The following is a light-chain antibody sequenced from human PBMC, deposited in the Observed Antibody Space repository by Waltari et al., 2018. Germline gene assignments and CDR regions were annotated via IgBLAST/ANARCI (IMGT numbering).Light chain of an antibody. V-gene: IGLV3-21*04. CDR1: DLGSKG. J-gene: IGLJ3*02. CDR3: QVWDSNTDHPV. CDR2: DDS. Sequence: YVLTQPPSVSVAPGKTATITCGVDDLGSKGVHRFQQKPGQAPALAIFDDSDRPSGIPDRFSGSNSGNTATLTIGRVEVGDEAHYYCQVWDSNTDHPVFGGGTELTVL.